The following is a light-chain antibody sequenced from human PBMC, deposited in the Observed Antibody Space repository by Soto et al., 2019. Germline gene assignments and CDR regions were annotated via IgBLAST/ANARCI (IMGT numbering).Light chain of an antibody. Sequence: QSALTQPASVSGSPGLSVTISCTGTSSDVGGYNYVSWYQQHPGKAPKLMIYDVSNRPSGVSSRFSGSKSGNTASLTISGLQAEDEADYYCSSYTSSSTDVFGTGTKVTVL. V-gene: IGLV2-14*01. CDR2: DVS. CDR1: SSDVGGYNY. J-gene: IGLJ1*01. CDR3: SSYTSSSTDV.